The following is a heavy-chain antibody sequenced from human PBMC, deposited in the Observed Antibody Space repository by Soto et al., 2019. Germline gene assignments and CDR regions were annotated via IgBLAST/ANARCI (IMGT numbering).Heavy chain of an antibody. CDR3: ARGTYGDYSPYYYGMDV. CDR1: GGSMSSGTFY. D-gene: IGHD4-17*01. J-gene: IGHJ6*02. CDR2: IYYSGTT. Sequence: ASETLSLTCAVSGGSMSSGTFYWGWIRQPPGKGLDWIGSIYYSGTTYYSPSLKSRVAISVDTSKNHFSLRLRSVTAADTAVYYCARGTYGDYSPYYYGMDVWGQGTTVTVSS. V-gene: IGHV4-39*02.